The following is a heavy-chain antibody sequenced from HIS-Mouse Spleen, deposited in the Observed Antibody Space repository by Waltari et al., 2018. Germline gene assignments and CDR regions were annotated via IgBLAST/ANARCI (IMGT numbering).Heavy chain of an antibody. D-gene: IGHD6-13*01. CDR2: ISYGGSKK. CDR1: GFTFSSYA. V-gene: IGHV3-30*04. Sequence: QVQLVESGGGVVQPGRSLRLSCAASGFTFSSYAMHWVRQAQGMGLGWVAVISYGGSKKYYADSVKVRLTISRDNSKNTLYLQMNSLRAEDTAVYYCARDSYSSSWYFDYWGQGTLVTVSS. J-gene: IGHJ4*02. CDR3: ARDSYSSSWYFDY.